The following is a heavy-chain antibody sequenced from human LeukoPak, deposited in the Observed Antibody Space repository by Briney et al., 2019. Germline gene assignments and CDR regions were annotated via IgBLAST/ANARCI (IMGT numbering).Heavy chain of an antibody. J-gene: IGHJ3*02. D-gene: IGHD3-22*01. CDR2: ISGSSGGT. V-gene: IGHV3-48*04. Sequence: GGSLRLSCAASGFTFSTYSMNWVRQAPGKGLEWVSYISGSSGGTYYADSVKGRFTISRDNAKNSLYLQMNSLRAEDTAVYYCARDLGPRSRYYYDSSGNPRDAFDIWGQGTMVTVSS. CDR1: GFTFSTYS. CDR3: ARDLGPRSRYYYDSSGNPRDAFDI.